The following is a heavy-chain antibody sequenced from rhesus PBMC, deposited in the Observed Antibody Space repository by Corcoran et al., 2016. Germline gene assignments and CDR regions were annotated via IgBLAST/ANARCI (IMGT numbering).Heavy chain of an antibody. D-gene: IGHD2-15*01. CDR2: IYGSGAHT. V-gene: IGHV4-93*01. CDR1: GGSISSSNW. J-gene: IGHJ2*01. Sequence: QVQLQESGPAVVKPSETLSLTCAVSGGSISSSNWWSWIRQSPGKGLEWVGGIYGSGAHTESNPSLRSRFTIAKDTSQKQLSLKLSSVTAADTAVYYCARGNTLLTWYFDLWGPGTPITSSS. CDR3: ARGNTLLTWYFDL.